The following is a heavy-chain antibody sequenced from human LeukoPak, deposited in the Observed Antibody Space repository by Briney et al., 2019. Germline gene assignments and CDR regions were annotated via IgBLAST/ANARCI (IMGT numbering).Heavy chain of an antibody. J-gene: IGHJ4*02. Sequence: SETLSLTCTVSGGSISSYYWGWIRQPPGKGLEWIGSIYHSGSTYYNPSLKSRVTISVDTSKNQFSLKLSSVTATDTAVYYCARDRGSVLRGIDYWGQGTLVTVSS. CDR3: ARDRGSVLRGIDY. V-gene: IGHV4-38-2*02. CDR2: IYHSGST. D-gene: IGHD2-8*01. CDR1: GGSISSYY.